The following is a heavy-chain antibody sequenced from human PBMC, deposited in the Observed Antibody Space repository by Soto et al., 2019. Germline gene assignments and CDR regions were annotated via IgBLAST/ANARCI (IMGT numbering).Heavy chain of an antibody. J-gene: IGHJ4*02. V-gene: IGHV4-59*08. CDR1: GGSISSYY. CDR2: IYYSGST. D-gene: IGHD3-22*01. Sequence: QVQLQESGPGLVKPSETLSLTCTVSGGSISSYYGGWFRQPPGKGLEWIGYIYYSGSTTYHPYLKSRVTISVDTSKNQFALYLTSVTAADTAVDYCARLGGYYQAFDQWGQGSLVTVSS. CDR3: ARLGGYYQAFDQ.